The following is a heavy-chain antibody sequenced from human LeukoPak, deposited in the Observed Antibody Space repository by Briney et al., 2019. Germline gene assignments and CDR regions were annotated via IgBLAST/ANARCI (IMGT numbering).Heavy chain of an antibody. Sequence: GESLKISCMGSGFSFTSYWVGWVRQMPGKGLEWMGIIYPGDSDTRYSPSFQGQVTISADKSISTAYLQWSSLKASDTAMYYCARHGRIAAAGTDYYYGMDVWGQGTTVTVSS. J-gene: IGHJ6*02. CDR3: ARHGRIAAAGTDYYYGMDV. CDR1: GFSFTSYW. D-gene: IGHD6-13*01. CDR2: IYPGDSDT. V-gene: IGHV5-51*01.